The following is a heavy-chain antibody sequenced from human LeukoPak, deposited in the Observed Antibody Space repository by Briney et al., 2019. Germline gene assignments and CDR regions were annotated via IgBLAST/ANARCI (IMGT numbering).Heavy chain of an antibody. CDR1: GFTFSIYG. D-gene: IGHD4-17*01. CDR2: IWYEGSNK. CDR3: ARNYDYGDYVTNNYFDY. J-gene: IGHJ4*02. Sequence: GRSLRLSCAASGFTFSIYGMHWVRHAAGKGLGWVADIWYEGSNKYYTDSVKGRLTICRDNSKNTLYLQMNSLRAEDTAVYYCARNYDYGDYVTNNYFDYWGQGTLVTVSS. V-gene: IGHV3-33*01.